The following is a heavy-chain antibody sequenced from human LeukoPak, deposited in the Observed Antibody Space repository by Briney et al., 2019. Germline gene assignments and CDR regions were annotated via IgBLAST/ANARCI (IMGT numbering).Heavy chain of an antibody. CDR1: GYSISSGYY. CDR2: IYHSGST. Sequence: PSETLSLTCTVSGYSISSGYYWGWIRQPPGKGLEWIGSIYHSGSTYYNPSLKSRGTISVDTSKNQFSLKLSSVTAADTAVYYCATLVGATLNWGQGTLVTVSS. CDR3: ATLVGATLN. D-gene: IGHD1-26*01. V-gene: IGHV4-38-2*02. J-gene: IGHJ1*01.